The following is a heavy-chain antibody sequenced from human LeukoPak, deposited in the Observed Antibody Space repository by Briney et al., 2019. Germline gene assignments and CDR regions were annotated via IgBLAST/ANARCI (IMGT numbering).Heavy chain of an antibody. CDR3: ARIAYCSSTSCYAGWFDP. CDR1: GGTFSSYA. Sequence: RGASVKLSCKASGGTFSSYAISWVRQVPGQGLEWMGGIIPIFGTANYAQKFQGRVTITADESTSTAYMELSSLRSEDTAVYYCARIAYCSSTSCYAGWFDPWGQGTLVTVSS. V-gene: IGHV1-69*13. D-gene: IGHD2-2*01. CDR2: IIPIFGTA. J-gene: IGHJ5*02.